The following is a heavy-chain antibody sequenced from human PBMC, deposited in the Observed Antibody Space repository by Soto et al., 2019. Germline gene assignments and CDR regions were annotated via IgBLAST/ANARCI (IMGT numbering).Heavy chain of an antibody. J-gene: IGHJ4*02. Sequence: GGSLRLSCAASGFTFSTYALSWVRQAPGKGLEWVSTISASGGSTYYADSVKGRFTISRDSSKNTVYLQVNSLRAEDTAVYYCSEDQILLWPTRYWGQGTLVTVSS. D-gene: IGHD2-21*01. V-gene: IGHV3-23*01. CDR3: SEDQILLWPTRY. CDR2: ISASGGST. CDR1: GFTFSTYA.